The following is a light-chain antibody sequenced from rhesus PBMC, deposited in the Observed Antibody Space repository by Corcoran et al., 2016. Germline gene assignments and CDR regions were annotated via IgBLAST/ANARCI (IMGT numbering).Light chain of an antibody. CDR1: QGISSW. CDR2: RAS. V-gene: IGKV1-69*01. CDR3: QQHDISPYS. J-gene: IGKJ2*01. Sequence: DIQMTQSPSSVSASVGDRVTITCRTSQGISSWLAWYQQAPGKAPKLLIYRASNLETGVPSRFSGSGSGSDFTLTISSLQPEDIATYYCQQHDISPYSFGQGTKVEIK.